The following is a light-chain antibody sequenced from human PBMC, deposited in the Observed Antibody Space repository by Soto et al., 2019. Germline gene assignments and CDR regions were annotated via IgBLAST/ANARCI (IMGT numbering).Light chain of an antibody. CDR3: ASWDDSLNVPV. V-gene: IGLV1-44*01. CDR1: NSNIGSNT. CDR2: NKN. J-gene: IGLJ3*02. Sequence: QSVLTQPPSASGTPGQRVTISCSGSNSNIGSNTLNWYQQLPGTAPKLLIYNKNQRPSGVPARFSGSKSGTSASLAISGLQSEDEADYYCASWDDSLNVPVFGGGTKLTVL.